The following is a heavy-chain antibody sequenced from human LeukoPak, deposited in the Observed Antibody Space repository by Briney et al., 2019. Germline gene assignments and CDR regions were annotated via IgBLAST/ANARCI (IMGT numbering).Heavy chain of an antibody. D-gene: IGHD3-3*01. CDR1: GFTVSSNY. J-gene: IGHJ6*02. V-gene: IGHV3-53*05. CDR2: IYSGGST. CDR3: AKGGVATPPDYYYGMDV. Sequence: GGSLRLSCAASGFTVSSNYMSWVRQAPGKGLEWVSVIYSGGSTYYADSVKGRFTISRDNSKNTLYLQMNSLRAEDTAVYYCAKGGVATPPDYYYGMDVWGQGTTVTVSS.